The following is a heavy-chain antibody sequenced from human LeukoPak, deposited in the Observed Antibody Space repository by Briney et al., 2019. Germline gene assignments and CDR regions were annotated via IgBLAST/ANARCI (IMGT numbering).Heavy chain of an antibody. CDR1: GVSINSSNYY. CDR2: IYYTGTT. J-gene: IGHJ4*02. V-gene: IGHV4-39*01. Sequence: PSETLTFTCIVSGVSINSSNYYWGWIRQPPGKGLEWIGTIYYTGTTYYNPSLKSRLTISVDTSKNHFSLILSSVTAADTAVYYCARHFTGDYAYYFDYWGQATLLTVSS. D-gene: IGHD4-17*01. CDR3: ARHFTGDYAYYFDY.